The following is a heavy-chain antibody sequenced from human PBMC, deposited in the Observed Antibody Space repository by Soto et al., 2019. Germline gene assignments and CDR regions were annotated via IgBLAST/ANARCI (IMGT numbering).Heavy chain of an antibody. CDR3: ARDRSSSWSFDP. CDR1: GGSISSYY. Sequence: SETLSLTCTVSGGSISSYYWSWIRQPPGKGLELIGYIYYSGSTNYNPSLKSRVTISEDTSKNTFSLKLSSVTAADTAVYYCARDRSSSWSFDPWGQGTLVTVSS. J-gene: IGHJ5*02. D-gene: IGHD6-13*01. V-gene: IGHV4-59*01. CDR2: IYYSGST.